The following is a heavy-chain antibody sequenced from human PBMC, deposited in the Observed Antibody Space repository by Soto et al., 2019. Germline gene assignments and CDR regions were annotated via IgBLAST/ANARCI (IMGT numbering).Heavy chain of an antibody. CDR2: ISAYNGNT. J-gene: IGHJ6*02. CDR3: ARDTVVRGVIILTSLNYYYYGMDV. V-gene: IGHV1-18*01. Sequence: QVQLVQSGAEVKKPGASVKVSCKASGYTFTSYGISWVRQAPGQGLEWMGWISAYNGNTNYAQKLQGRVTMTTDTSTSTAYMELRSLRSDDTAVYYCARDTVVRGVIILTSLNYYYYGMDVWGQGTTVTVSS. CDR1: GYTFTSYG. D-gene: IGHD3-10*01.